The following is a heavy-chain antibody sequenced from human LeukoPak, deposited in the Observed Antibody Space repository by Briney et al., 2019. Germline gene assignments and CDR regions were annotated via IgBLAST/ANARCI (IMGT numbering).Heavy chain of an antibody. CDR2: LYSDGNT. Sequence: QAGGSLRLSCAASGFTVITNDMTWARQAPRKGLEWVSVLYSDGNTKYADSVQGRFTISRDNSKNTLYLEMNSLSPDDTAVYYCARGVEPLAANTLAYWGQGTLVTVSS. J-gene: IGHJ4*02. V-gene: IGHV3-53*01. CDR1: GFTVITND. CDR3: ARGVEPLAANTLAY. D-gene: IGHD1-14*01.